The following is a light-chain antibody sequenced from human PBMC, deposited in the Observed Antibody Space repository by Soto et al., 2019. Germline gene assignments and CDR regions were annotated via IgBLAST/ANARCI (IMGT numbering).Light chain of an antibody. CDR1: QSVSSN. V-gene: IGKV3D-15*01. CDR2: GAS. Sequence: DIVMTQSPATLSVSPGERATLSCRASQSVSSNFAWYQQKPGQAPRLLIYGASTRATGIPARFSGSGSGTEFTLTISSLQSEDFAVYYCQQYNNWPPLTFGQGTRLEIK. CDR3: QQYNNWPPLT. J-gene: IGKJ5*01.